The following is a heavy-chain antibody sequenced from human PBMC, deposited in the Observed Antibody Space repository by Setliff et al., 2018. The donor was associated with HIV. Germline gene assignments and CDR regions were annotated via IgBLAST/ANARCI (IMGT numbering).Heavy chain of an antibody. V-gene: IGHV3-33*01. CDR3: ATGGPLHIVVVPSAKGTTPIDTPDS. D-gene: IGHD2-2*01. CDR2: IWYDGSNK. CDR1: GFTFSSYG. Sequence: GGSLRLSCAASGFTFSSYGMHWVRQAPGKGLEWVAVIWYDGSNKYYADSVKGRFTISRDNSKNTLYLQMNSLRAEDTAVYYCATGGPLHIVVVPSAKGTTPIDTPDSWGQGALVTISS. J-gene: IGHJ4*02.